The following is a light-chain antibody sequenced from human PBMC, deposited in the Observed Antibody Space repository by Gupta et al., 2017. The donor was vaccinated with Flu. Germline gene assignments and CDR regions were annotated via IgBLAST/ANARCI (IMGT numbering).Light chain of an antibody. CDR2: WAS. V-gene: IGKV4-1*01. CDR3: QHEHSPPIT. J-gene: IGKJ3*01. CDR1: QSVGYYVDQRSY. Sequence: DIVMTQSPDSLAVSLGERATINCKSSQSVGYYVDQRSYLAWYQQRPGQPPKLLVSWASTRESGVPERFSGSGSGTXFTLTIXPRQAEDVAVYYCQHEHSPPITFGXGTKVEIK.